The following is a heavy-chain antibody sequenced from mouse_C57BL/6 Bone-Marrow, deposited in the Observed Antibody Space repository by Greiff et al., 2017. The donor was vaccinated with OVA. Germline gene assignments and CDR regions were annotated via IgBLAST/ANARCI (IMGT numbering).Heavy chain of an antibody. V-gene: IGHV5-2*03. CDR3: ARGGPYWYFDV. J-gene: IGHJ1*03. CDR1: EYEFPSHD. CDR2: INSDGGST. Sequence: EVKLVESGGGLVQPGESLKLSCESNEYEFPSHDMSWVRKTPEKRLELVAAINSDGGSTYYPDTLERRFIISRDNTKKTLYLQMSSLRSEDTAMYYCARGGPYWYFDVWGTGTTVTVSS.